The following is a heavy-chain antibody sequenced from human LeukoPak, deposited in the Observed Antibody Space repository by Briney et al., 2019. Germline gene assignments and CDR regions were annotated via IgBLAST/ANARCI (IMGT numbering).Heavy chain of an antibody. Sequence: PSETLSLTCTVSGGSISSSSYYWGWIRQPPGKGLEWIGSIYYSGSTYYNPSLKSRVTISVDTSKNQFSLKLSSVTAADTAVYYSARVVATTYYFDYWGQGTLVTVSS. J-gene: IGHJ4*02. CDR2: IYYSGST. V-gene: IGHV4-39*07. CDR1: GGSISSSSYY. CDR3: ARVVATTYYFDY. D-gene: IGHD5-24*01.